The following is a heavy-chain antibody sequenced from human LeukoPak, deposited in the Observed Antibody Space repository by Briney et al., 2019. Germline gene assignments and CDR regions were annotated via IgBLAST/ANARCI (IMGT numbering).Heavy chain of an antibody. D-gene: IGHD6-13*01. Sequence: GESLKISCKGSGYSFTSYWIGWVRQMPGKGLEWMGIIYPGDSDTRYSPSFQGQVTISADKSISTAYLQWSSLKASDTAMYYCARQGYSSSPLHYMDVWGKGTTVTVSS. J-gene: IGHJ6*03. CDR2: IYPGDSDT. CDR1: GYSFTSYW. CDR3: ARQGYSSSPLHYMDV. V-gene: IGHV5-51*01.